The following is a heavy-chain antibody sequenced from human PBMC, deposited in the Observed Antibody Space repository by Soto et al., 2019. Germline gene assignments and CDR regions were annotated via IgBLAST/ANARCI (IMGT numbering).Heavy chain of an antibody. D-gene: IGHD1-1*01. CDR2: IYYSGST. J-gene: IGHJ5*02. V-gene: IGHV4-31*03. CDR1: GGSISRDGFY. Sequence: QVQLQESGPGLVKPSQTLSLTCNVSGGSISRDGFYWSWIRQFPGKGLEWIGHIYYSGSTYYNPSIKRRLMISLATSKQSFSLKLNSVTAADTALYYCARVDRALGNLRFDPWGQGTLVTVSS. CDR3: ARVDRALGNLRFDP.